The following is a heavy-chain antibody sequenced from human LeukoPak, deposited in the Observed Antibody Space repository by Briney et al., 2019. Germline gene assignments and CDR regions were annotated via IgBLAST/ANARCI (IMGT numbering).Heavy chain of an antibody. Sequence: GGSLRLSCAASGFTFSSYGMHWVRQAPGKGLEWVAFIRYDGSNKYYADSVKGRFTISRDNSKNTLYLQMNSLRAEDTAVYYCARDGSYQWAQGYYMDVWGKGTTVTVSS. CDR2: IRYDGSNK. V-gene: IGHV3-30*02. D-gene: IGHD6-19*01. CDR3: ARDGSYQWAQGYYMDV. J-gene: IGHJ6*03. CDR1: GFTFSSYG.